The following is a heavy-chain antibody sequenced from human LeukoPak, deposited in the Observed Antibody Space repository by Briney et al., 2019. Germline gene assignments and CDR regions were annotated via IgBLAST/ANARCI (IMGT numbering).Heavy chain of an antibody. Sequence: SETLSLTCTVSGASINNNFWTWIRQPPGKGLEWIGYIYSSGSANYNPSLKSRVIISGDTSKNQISLSLTSVTAADTAVYFCARHRDYYDTWGHGTLVTVSS. V-gene: IGHV4-59*08. CDR1: GASINNNF. CDR2: IYSSGSA. J-gene: IGHJ4*01. D-gene: IGHD3-22*01. CDR3: ARHRDYYDT.